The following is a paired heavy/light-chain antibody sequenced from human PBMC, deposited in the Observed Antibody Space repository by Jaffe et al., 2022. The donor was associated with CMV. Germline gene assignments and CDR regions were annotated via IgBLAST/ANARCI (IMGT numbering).Heavy chain of an antibody. Sequence: QVQLVESGGGVVQPGRSLRLSCAASGFSFSSYGMHWVRQAPGKGLEWVAIIWSDGNTKYYGDSVKGRFTISRDNSKNTLSLEMSSLRVEDTAMYYCARPYDFWTGALDYWGQGTLVTVSS. J-gene: IGHJ4*02. CDR1: GFSFSSYG. V-gene: IGHV3-33*01. D-gene: IGHD3-3*01. CDR3: ARPYDFWTGALDY. CDR2: IWSDGNTK.
Light chain of an antibody. CDR3: QQYDTWPLYT. CDR1: QSVSNF. J-gene: IGKJ2*01. Sequence: EVVMMQSPGILSLFPGERATLSCRASQSVSNFLAWYQQKPGQPPRLLIYNASTRVTGIPARFSGSGSGTEFTLTISSLQSEDFAVYYCQQYDTWPLYTFGQGTNLEIK. V-gene: IGKV3-15*01. CDR2: NAS.